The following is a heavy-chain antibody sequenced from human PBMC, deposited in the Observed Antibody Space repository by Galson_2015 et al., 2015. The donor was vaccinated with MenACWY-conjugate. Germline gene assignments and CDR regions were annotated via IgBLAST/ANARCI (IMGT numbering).Heavy chain of an antibody. Sequence: SLRLSCAASGFTFGDYAMSWFRQAPGEGLEWVARIKQDGSEKYYGDSVRGQFTVSRDNAENSPYLQMNSLRADDTAVYYCVADVRFGGQGTLVTVSS. CDR3: VADVRF. D-gene: IGHD6-19*01. J-gene: IGHJ4*02. CDR2: IKQDGSEK. V-gene: IGHV3-7*03. CDR1: GFTFGDYA.